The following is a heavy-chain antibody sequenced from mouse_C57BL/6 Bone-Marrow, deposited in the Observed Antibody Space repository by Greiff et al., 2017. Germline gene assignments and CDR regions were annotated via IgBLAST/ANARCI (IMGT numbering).Heavy chain of an antibody. J-gene: IGHJ4*01. CDR2: ISSGGSYT. Sequence: EVKLVESGGDLVKPGGSLKLSCAASGYTFSSYGMPWVRQTPDKRLEWVATISSGGSYTYYPDSVKGRFTISRDNAKNTLYLHMSSLTSEDTAMYYCASRIYYYGSSTEGSIDYWGQGTSVTVSS. V-gene: IGHV5-6*02. CDR1: GYTFSSYG. CDR3: ASRIYYYGSSTEGSIDY. D-gene: IGHD1-1*01.